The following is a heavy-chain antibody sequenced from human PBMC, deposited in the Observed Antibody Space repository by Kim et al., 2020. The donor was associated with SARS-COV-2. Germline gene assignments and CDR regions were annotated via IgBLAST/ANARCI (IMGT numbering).Heavy chain of an antibody. Sequence: GGSLRLSCVASGFTFTTYWMSWVRQAPGKGLEWVANIKQDGSGTYYVDSVKGRFTISRDNAKNSLYLQMNSLRAEDTAVYYCGRDEPGIIVVRGVGRFD. CDR1: GFTFTTYW. CDR2: IKQDGSGT. V-gene: IGHV3-7*03. D-gene: IGHD3-10*01. J-gene: IGHJ4*01. CDR3: GRDEPGIIVVRGVGRFD.